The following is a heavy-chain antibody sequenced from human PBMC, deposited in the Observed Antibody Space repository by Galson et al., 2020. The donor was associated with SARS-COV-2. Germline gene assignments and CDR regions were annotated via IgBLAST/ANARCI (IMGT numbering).Heavy chain of an antibody. CDR3: ARAAQTYYDFWSGYYYAPHFDY. V-gene: IGHV4-59*01. Sequence: SETLSLTCTVSGGSISSYYWTWIRQPPGKGLEWIGYIYYSGSTNYNPSLQSRVTISVDTSKNQFSLKLSSVTAADTAVYYCARAAQTYYDFWSGYYYAPHFDYWCQGTVVAVSS. CDR1: GGSISSYY. D-gene: IGHD3-3*01. CDR2: IYYSGST. J-gene: IGHJ4*02.